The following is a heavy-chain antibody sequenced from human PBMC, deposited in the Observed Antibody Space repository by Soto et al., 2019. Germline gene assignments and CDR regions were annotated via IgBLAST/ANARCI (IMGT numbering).Heavy chain of an antibody. Sequence: XESLTLSFAASGFTFSSYSMNWVRQAPGKGLEWVSYISSSSSTIYYADSVKGRFTISRDNAKNSLYLQMNSLRDEDTAVYYCARDGINMIVVDSPYAFDIWGQGTMVTVSS. CDR2: ISSSSSTI. J-gene: IGHJ3*02. V-gene: IGHV3-48*02. CDR1: GFTFSSYS. D-gene: IGHD3-22*01. CDR3: ARDGINMIVVDSPYAFDI.